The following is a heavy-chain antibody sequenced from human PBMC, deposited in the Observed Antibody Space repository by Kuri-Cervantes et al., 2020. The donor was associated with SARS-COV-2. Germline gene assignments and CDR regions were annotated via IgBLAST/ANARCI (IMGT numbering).Heavy chain of an antibody. V-gene: IGHV1-69*13. D-gene: IGHD3-10*01. J-gene: IGHJ6*03. Sequence: SVKVSCKASGGTFNTYAISWVRQAPGQGLEWMGGIIPVFGIASYSQKFQGRVTITADESTSTAYMELSSLRSEDTAVFYCARESLGSGTLSGFYYMDVWGKGTTVTVSS. CDR1: GGTFNTYA. CDR3: ARESLGSGTLSGFYYMDV. CDR2: IIPVFGIA.